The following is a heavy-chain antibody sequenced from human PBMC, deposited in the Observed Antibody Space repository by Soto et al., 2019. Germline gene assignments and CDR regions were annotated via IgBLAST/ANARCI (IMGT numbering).Heavy chain of an antibody. J-gene: IGHJ4*02. V-gene: IGHV3-30-3*01. D-gene: IGHD6-6*01. Sequence: QVQLVESGGGVVQPGMSLRLSCAASGFTFSSYAMHWVRQAPGKGLEWVAVISYDGSNKYYADSVKGRFTISRDNSKNTVDLQMNSLRAEDTAVYYCARAGYSSSFSVWFWGQGTLVTVSS. CDR3: ARAGYSSSFSVWF. CDR1: GFTFSSYA. CDR2: ISYDGSNK.